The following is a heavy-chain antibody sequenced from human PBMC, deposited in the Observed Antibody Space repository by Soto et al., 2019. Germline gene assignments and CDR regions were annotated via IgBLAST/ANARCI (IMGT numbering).Heavy chain of an antibody. CDR2: ISYDGSNK. V-gene: IGHV3-30-3*01. CDR3: ARAWIQLWLTFDY. Sequence: HPGGSLRLSCAASGFTFSSYAMHWVRQAPGKGLEWVAVISYDGSNKYYADSVKGRFTISRDNSKNTLYLQMNSLRAEDTAVYYCARAWIQLWLTFDYWGQGTLVTVSS. CDR1: GFTFSSYA. D-gene: IGHD5-18*01. J-gene: IGHJ4*02.